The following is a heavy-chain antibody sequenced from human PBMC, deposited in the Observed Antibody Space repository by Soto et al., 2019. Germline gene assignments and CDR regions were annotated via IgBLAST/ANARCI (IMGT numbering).Heavy chain of an antibody. CDR3: AKWHLSGSRDRAFDI. CDR1: GFTFSSYA. D-gene: IGHD2-21*01. CDR2: ISGSGGST. V-gene: IGHV3-23*01. J-gene: IGHJ3*02. Sequence: GGSLRLSCAASGFTFSSYAMSRVRQAPGKGLEWVSAISGSGGSTYYADSVKGRFTISRDNSKNTLYLQMNGLRAEDTAVYYCAKWHLSGSRDRAFDIWGQGTMVTVSS.